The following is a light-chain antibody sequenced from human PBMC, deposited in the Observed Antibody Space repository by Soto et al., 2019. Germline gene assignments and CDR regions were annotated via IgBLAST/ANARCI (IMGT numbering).Light chain of an antibody. Sequence: EIVLTQSPATLSLSPGERATLSCRASQSVSSYFAWYQQKPGQAPRLVIYDVSNRATGIPARFSGSGSGTDFTLTISSLEPEDFAVYYCQQRSNWPPGRTFGQGTKVEIK. CDR3: QQRSNWPPGRT. CDR2: DVS. V-gene: IGKV3-11*01. J-gene: IGKJ1*01. CDR1: QSVSSY.